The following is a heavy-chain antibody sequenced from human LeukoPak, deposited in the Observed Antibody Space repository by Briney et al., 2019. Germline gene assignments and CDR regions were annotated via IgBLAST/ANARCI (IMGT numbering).Heavy chain of an antibody. V-gene: IGHV3-53*01. CDR3: ARGRPGYSFDY. CDR2: IYGSGET. Sequence: GGSLRLFCAASGFTVSHYFMSWVRQAPGKGLEWVSIIYGSGETYYADSVKGRFTISRDSSKNTLYFQMSSLRAGDTAMYYCARGRPGYSFDYWGQGTLVTVSS. CDR1: GFTVSHYF. D-gene: IGHD5-18*01. J-gene: IGHJ4*02.